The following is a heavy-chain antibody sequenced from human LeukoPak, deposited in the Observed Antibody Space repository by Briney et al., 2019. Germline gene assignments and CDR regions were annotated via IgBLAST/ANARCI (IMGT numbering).Heavy chain of an antibody. D-gene: IGHD4-11*01. CDR2: ISISGDTI. CDR3: ARGLPYNDAFDI. J-gene: IGHJ3*02. V-gene: IGHV3-69-1*01. Sequence: PGGSLRLSCAASGFIFTDYWMYWVRQAPGKGLEWVSTISISGDTILYADSVKGRFTISRDSAKNSLYLQVNSLRAEDTAVYYCARGLPYNDAFDIWGQGTMVTVSS. CDR1: GFIFTDYW.